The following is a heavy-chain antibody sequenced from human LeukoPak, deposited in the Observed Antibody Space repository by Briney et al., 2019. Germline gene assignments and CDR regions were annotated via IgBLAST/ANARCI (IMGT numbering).Heavy chain of an antibody. V-gene: IGHV3-30-3*01. CDR2: ISYDGSNK. Sequence: GGSLRLSCAASGFTFSSYAMHWVRQAPGKGLEWVAVISYDGSNKYYADSVKGRFTISRDNSKNTLYLQMNSLRAEDTAVYYCARAGIQLWLRLDYWGQGTLITVSS. CDR3: ARAGIQLWLRLDY. CDR1: GFTFSSYA. D-gene: IGHD5-18*01. J-gene: IGHJ4*02.